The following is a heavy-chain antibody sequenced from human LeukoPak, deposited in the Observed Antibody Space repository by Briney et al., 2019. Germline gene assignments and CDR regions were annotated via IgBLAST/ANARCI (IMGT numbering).Heavy chain of an antibody. J-gene: IGHJ4*02. V-gene: IGHV1-18*01. D-gene: IGHD3-9*01. CDR3: ARDTRGYYDILTGYYHFDY. CDR2: ISAYNGNT. Sequence: ASVKVSCKASGGTFSSYAISWVRQAPGQGLEWMGWISAYNGNTNYAQKLQGRVTMTTDTSTSTAYMELRSLRSDDTAVYYCARDTRGYYDILTGYYHFDYWGQGTLVTVSS. CDR1: GGTFSSYA.